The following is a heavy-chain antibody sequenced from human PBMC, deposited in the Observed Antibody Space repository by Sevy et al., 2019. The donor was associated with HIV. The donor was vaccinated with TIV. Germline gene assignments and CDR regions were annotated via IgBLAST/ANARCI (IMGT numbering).Heavy chain of an antibody. V-gene: IGHV3-7*01. CDR1: GFTFSSYW. J-gene: IGHJ6*02. D-gene: IGHD6-13*01. Sequence: GGSLRLSCAASGFTFSSYWMSWVRQAPGKGLEWVANIKQDGSEKYYVDSVKGRFTISRDNAKNSLYLQMNSQRTEDTAVYYCAREGAIAAAGKMDVWGQGTTVTVSS. CDR2: IKQDGSEK. CDR3: AREGAIAAAGKMDV.